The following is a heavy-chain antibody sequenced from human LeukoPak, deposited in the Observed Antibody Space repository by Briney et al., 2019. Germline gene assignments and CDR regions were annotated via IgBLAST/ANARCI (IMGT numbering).Heavy chain of an antibody. D-gene: IGHD6-19*01. CDR1: GFTFSSYS. CDR3: ARGYSSGWYPNYMDV. CDR2: ISGSGGST. Sequence: GGSLRLSCAASGFTFSSYSMSWVRQAPGKGLEWVSAISGSGGSTFYADSVKGRFTISRDNSKNTLYLHMNSLRAEDTALYYCARGYSSGWYPNYMDVWGKGTTVTVSS. V-gene: IGHV3-23*01. J-gene: IGHJ6*03.